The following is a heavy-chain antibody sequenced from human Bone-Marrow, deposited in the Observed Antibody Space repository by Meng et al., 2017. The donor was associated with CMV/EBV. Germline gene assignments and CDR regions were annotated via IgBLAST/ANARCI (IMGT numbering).Heavy chain of an antibody. V-gene: IGHV1-69*05. CDR3: ARGSEGTPGTIFGVVISIYYYYGMDV. J-gene: IGHJ6*02. Sequence: SVKVSCKASGGTLSSYPISWVRQAPGQGLEWMGGIIPIFGTTNSAQKFQGRVTITTDESTSTAYMELSSLRSEDTAVYYCARGSEGTPGTIFGVVISIYYYYGMDVWGQGTTVTVSS. CDR2: IIPIFGTT. CDR1: GGTLSSYP. D-gene: IGHD3-3*01.